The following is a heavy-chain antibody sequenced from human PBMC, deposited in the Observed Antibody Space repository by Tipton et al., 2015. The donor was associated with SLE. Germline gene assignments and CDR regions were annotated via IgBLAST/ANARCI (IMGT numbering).Heavy chain of an antibody. Sequence: TLSLTCTVSGGSMYSISSGNYYWNWIRQPGGKGLEWIGRISTTGSTNYNPSVKSRVTISIDTSKKQFSLNLSSVTAADTAVYYCAGEIGDRGWARGDSFDVWGQGTTVIVSS. D-gene: IGHD3-16*01. CDR2: ISTTGST. V-gene: IGHV4-61*02. J-gene: IGHJ3*01. CDR1: GGSMYSISSGNYY. CDR3: AGEIGDRGWARGDSFDV.